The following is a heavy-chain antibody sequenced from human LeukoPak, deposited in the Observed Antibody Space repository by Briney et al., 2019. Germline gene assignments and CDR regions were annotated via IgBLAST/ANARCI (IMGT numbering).Heavy chain of an antibody. CDR2: ISGSGGST. J-gene: IGHJ3*02. D-gene: IGHD3-3*01. V-gene: IGHV3-23*01. CDR1: GFTFNNYA. Sequence: GGSLRLSCAASGFTFNNYAMSSVRQAPGKGMEWVSVISGSGGSTYHADSVQGRFTISRVNSKNTVNLQMNSLRVEDTAVYYCAKVRYYDFCSGDCAFDIWGQGTMVTVSS. CDR3: AKVRYYDFCSGDCAFDI.